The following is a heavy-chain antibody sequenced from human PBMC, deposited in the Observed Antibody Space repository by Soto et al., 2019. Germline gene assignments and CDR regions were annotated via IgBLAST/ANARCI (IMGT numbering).Heavy chain of an antibody. CDR1: YDSVSNRNYY. J-gene: IGHJ5*02. CDR3: ARAWGYCSGGSCQGWFDP. CDR2: FYYGGGT. V-gene: IGHV4-39*07. Sequence: SETLSLTCNVSYDSVSNRNYYWGWIRQPPGKGLEWIGSFYYGGGTYYNPSLKSRVTISEDTSKNQFSLKLSSVTAADTAVYYCARAWGYCSGGSCQGWFDPWGQGTLVTVSS. D-gene: IGHD2-15*01.